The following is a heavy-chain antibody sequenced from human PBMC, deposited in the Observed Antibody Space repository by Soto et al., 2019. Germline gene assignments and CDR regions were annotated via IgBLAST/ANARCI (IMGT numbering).Heavy chain of an antibody. Sequence: EASVKVSCKASGGTFSSYAISWVRQAPGQGLEWMGGIIPIFGTANYAQKLQGRVTITADESTSTAYMELSSLRSEDTAVYYCARVPRYSSSSYYYYGMDVWGQGTTVTVSS. CDR3: ARVPRYSSSSYYYYGMDV. J-gene: IGHJ6*02. CDR1: GGTFSSYA. D-gene: IGHD6-6*01. V-gene: IGHV1-69*13. CDR2: IIPIFGTA.